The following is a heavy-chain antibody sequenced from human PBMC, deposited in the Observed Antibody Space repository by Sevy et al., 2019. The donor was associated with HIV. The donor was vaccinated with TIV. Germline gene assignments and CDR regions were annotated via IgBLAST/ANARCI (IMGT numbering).Heavy chain of an antibody. D-gene: IGHD3-10*01. J-gene: IGHJ5*02. CDR2: ISSSSSYI. V-gene: IGHV3-21*01. CDR3: ARGPLYYYGSGSPPDWFDP. Sequence: GGSLRLSCAASGFTFSSYSINWVRQAPGKGLEWVSSISSSSSYIYYADSVKGRFTISRDNAKNSLYLQMNSLRAEDTAVYYCARGPLYYYGSGSPPDWFDPWGQGTLVTVSS. CDR1: GFTFSSYS.